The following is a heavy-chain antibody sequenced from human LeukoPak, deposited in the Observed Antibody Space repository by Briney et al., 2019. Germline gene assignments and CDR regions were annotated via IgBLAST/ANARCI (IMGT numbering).Heavy chain of an antibody. CDR1: GFTLTELS. CDR2: FDPEDGET. V-gene: IGHV1-24*01. J-gene: IGHJ5*02. Sequence: ASVKVSCKVSGFTLTELSMHWVRQAPGKGLEWMGGFDPEDGETIYAQKFQGRVTMPEDTSTDTAYMELSSLRSEDTAVYYCARRRYYGSGSNNQNWFDPWGQGTLVTVSS. CDR3: ARRRYYGSGSNNQNWFDP. D-gene: IGHD3-10*01.